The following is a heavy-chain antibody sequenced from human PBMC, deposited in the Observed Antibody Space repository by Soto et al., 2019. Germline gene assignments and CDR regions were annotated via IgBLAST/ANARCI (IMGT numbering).Heavy chain of an antibody. D-gene: IGHD6-6*01. CDR2: IYYSGST. Sequence: SETLSLTCTVSGGSISSGDYYWSWIRQPPGKGLEWIGYIYYSGSTYYNPSLKSRVTISVDTSKNQFSLKLSSVTAADTAVYYCARDRGSSRPIPSWFDPWGQGTLVTVSS. J-gene: IGHJ5*02. CDR3: ARDRGSSRPIPSWFDP. CDR1: GGSISSGDYY. V-gene: IGHV4-30-4*01.